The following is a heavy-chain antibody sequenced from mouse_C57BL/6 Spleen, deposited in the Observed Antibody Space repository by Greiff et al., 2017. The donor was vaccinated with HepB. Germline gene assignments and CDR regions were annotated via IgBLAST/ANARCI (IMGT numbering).Heavy chain of an antibody. D-gene: IGHD1-1*01. CDR1: GFTFSSYA. V-gene: IGHV5-4*03. Sequence: EVKVVESGGGLVKPGGSLKLSCAASGFTFSSYAMSWVRQTPEKRLEWVATISDGGSYTYYPDNVKGRFTISRDNAKNNLYLQMSHLKSEDTAMYYCARVLRFPYYFDYWGQGTTLTVSS. J-gene: IGHJ2*01. CDR3: ARVLRFPYYFDY. CDR2: ISDGGSYT.